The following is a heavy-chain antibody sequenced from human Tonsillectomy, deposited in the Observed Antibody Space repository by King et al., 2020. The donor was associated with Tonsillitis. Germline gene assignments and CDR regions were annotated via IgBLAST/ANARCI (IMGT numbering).Heavy chain of an antibody. CDR2: IYYSGTT. J-gene: IGHJ6*02. V-gene: IGHV4-39*07. CDR1: GGSNNIMIYY. CDR3: ARDWSSMVRGVSPGRFLKAPQSSRDYAMDV. Sequence: QLQESGPGLVQPSETLSLTCTVSGGSNNIMIYYWGWIRQPPGKGLEWIGSIYYSGTTYYNPSLKSRVTISVDTSKNQLFLKLTSVTAEDTAVYYCARDWSSMVRGVSPGRFLKAPQSSRDYAMDVWGRGTTVTVSS. D-gene: IGHD3-10*01.